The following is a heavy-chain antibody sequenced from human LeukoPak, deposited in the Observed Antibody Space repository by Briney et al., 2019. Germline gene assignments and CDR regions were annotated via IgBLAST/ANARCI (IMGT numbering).Heavy chain of an antibody. CDR1: GGSISSHY. Sequence: SETLSLTCTVSGGSISSHYWSWIRQPPGKGLEWIGYIYHSGSTNYNPSLKSRVTISVDTSKNQFSLKLSSVTAADTAVYYCARDLFLAAAGGEGFDPWGQGTLVTVSS. CDR2: IYHSGST. J-gene: IGHJ5*02. V-gene: IGHV4-59*11. CDR3: ARDLFLAAAGGEGFDP. D-gene: IGHD6-13*01.